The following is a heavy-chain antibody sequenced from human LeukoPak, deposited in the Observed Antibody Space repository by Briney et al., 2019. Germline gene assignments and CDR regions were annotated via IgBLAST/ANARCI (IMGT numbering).Heavy chain of an antibody. D-gene: IGHD5-12*01. J-gene: IGHJ6*02. CDR3: ARHGGSGYDRDYYYYYGMDV. V-gene: IGHV4-39*01. CDR2: IYYSGST. Sequence: SETLSLTCTVSGASISSSSYYWGWIRQPPGKGLEWIGSIYYSGSTYYNPSLKSRVTISVDTSKNQFSLKLSSVTASGTAVYYCARHGGSGYDRDYYYYYGMDVWGQGTTVTVSS. CDR1: GASISSSSYY.